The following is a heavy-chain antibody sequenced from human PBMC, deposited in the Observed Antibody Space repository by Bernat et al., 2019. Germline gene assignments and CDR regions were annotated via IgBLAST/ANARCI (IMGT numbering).Heavy chain of an antibody. J-gene: IGHJ6*02. V-gene: IGHV3-21*01. CDR3: ARGWGLYSYGYMPYYYGMDV. CDR2: ISSSSSYI. D-gene: IGHD5-18*01. Sequence: EVQLVESGGGLVKPGGSLRLSCAASGFTFSSYSMNWVRQAPGKGLEWVSSISSSSSYIYYADSVQGRFTISSDNAKTSLYLPMNSLRAEDTAVYYCARGWGLYSYGYMPYYYGMDVWGQGTTVTVSS. CDR1: GFTFSSYS.